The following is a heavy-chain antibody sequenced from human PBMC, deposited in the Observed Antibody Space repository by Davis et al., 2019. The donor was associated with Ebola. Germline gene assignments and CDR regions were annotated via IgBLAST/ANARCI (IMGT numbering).Heavy chain of an antibody. D-gene: IGHD5-18*01. V-gene: IGHV3-7*03. Sequence: GESLKISCAASGFTFSSYWMSWVRQAPGKGLEWVANIKQDGSEKYYVDSVKGRFTISRDNAKNSLYLQMNSLRAEDTAVYYCARSEDRWIQLWSPDYWGQGTLVTVSS. CDR3: ARSEDRWIQLWSPDY. CDR1: GFTFSSYW. J-gene: IGHJ4*02. CDR2: IKQDGSEK.